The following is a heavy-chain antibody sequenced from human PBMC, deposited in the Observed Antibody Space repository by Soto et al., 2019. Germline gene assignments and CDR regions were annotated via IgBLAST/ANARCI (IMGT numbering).Heavy chain of an antibody. V-gene: IGHV4-34*01. CDR2: INHSGST. Sequence: PSETLSLTCAVYGGSFSRYYWTWIRQPPGTGLEWIGEINHSGSTNYNPSLKSRVTISVDTSKNQFSLKLTSVTAADTAVYYCARDKITGLFDYWGQGTLVTVSS. CDR3: ARDKITGLFDY. J-gene: IGHJ4*02. D-gene: IGHD2-8*02. CDR1: GGSFSRYY.